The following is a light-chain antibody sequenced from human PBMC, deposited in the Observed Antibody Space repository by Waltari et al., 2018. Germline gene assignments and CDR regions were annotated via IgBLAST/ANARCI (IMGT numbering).Light chain of an antibody. J-gene: IGLJ2*01. V-gene: IGLV2-14*01. CDR1: SSDVGGYNY. CDR2: EVN. CDR3: SSYTSSSTPVV. Sequence: QSALTQPASVSGSPGQSITIYCTGTSSDVGGYNYVSWYQQHPGKAPKLMIYEVNNRPSGVSNRFSGSKSGNTASLTISGLQAEDEADYYCSSYTSSSTPVVFGGGTKLTVL.